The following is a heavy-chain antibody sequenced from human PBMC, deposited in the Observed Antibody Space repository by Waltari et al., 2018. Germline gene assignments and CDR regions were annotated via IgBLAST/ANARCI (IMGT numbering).Heavy chain of an antibody. D-gene: IGHD1-26*01. Sequence: EVQLVESGGVVVQPGGSLRLSCAASGFTFDDYAMHWVRQAPGKGLEWVSLISWDGGSTYYADSVKGRFTISRDNSKNSLYLQMNSLRAEDTALYYCAKAAAPLVGAPGYFDYWGQGTLVTVSS. CDR3: AKAAAPLVGAPGYFDY. J-gene: IGHJ4*02. CDR1: GFTFDDYA. V-gene: IGHV3-43D*04. CDR2: ISWDGGST.